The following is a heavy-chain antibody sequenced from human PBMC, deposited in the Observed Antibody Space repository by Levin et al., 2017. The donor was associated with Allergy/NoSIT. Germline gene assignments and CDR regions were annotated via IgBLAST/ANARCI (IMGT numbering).Heavy chain of an antibody. CDR3: VRENWYFEY. Sequence: ASVKVSCKTSGYTFTPYFLHWVRQAPGQGLEWLGQIFPKTGGTYFAPKFQGRVTVTRDTSISTAYMELTSLTSDDTAVYYCVRENWYFEYWGQGTLITVSS. J-gene: IGHJ4*02. V-gene: IGHV1-2*06. CDR1: GYTFTPYF. D-gene: IGHD1-1*01. CDR2: IFPKTGGT.